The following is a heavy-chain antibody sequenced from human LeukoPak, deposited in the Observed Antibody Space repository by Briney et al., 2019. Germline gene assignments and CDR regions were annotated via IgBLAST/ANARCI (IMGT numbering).Heavy chain of an antibody. D-gene: IGHD3-10*01. Sequence: PSETLSLTCTVSGGSISSYYWSWIRQPPGKGLEWIGEINHSGSTNYNPSLKSRVTISVDTSKNQFSLKLSSVTAADTAVYYCARGGSGSGSYIGIDYWGQGTLVTVSS. CDR3: ARGGSGSGSYIGIDY. CDR2: INHSGST. J-gene: IGHJ4*02. V-gene: IGHV4-34*01. CDR1: GGSISSYY.